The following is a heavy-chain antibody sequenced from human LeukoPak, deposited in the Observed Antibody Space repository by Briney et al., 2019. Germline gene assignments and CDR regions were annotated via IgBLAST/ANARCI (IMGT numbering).Heavy chain of an antibody. CDR3: AKDLRVELLLYYYYYYYGMDV. CDR2: ISYDGSNK. Sequence: GGSLRLSCAASGFTFSSYGMHWVRQAPGKGLEWVAVISYDGSNKYYADSVKGRFTISRDNSKNTLYLQMNSLRAEDTAVYYCAKDLRVELLLYYYYYYYGMDVWGQGTTVTVSS. D-gene: IGHD1-7*01. V-gene: IGHV3-30*18. CDR1: GFTFSSYG. J-gene: IGHJ6*02.